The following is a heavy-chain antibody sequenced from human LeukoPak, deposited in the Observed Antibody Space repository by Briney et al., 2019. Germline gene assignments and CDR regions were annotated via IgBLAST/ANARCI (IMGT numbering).Heavy chain of an antibody. V-gene: IGHV1-2*02. Sequence: ASVKVSCKASGYTFTGYYIHWVRQAPGQGLEWMGWINPNSGGTNYAQKFQGRVTMTRDTSISTAYMELSRLRSDDTAVYSCATSPRGGSGSYWLPFDYWGQGTLVTVSS. D-gene: IGHD3-10*01. J-gene: IGHJ4*02. CDR3: ATSPRGGSGSYWLPFDY. CDR2: INPNSGGT. CDR1: GYTFTGYY.